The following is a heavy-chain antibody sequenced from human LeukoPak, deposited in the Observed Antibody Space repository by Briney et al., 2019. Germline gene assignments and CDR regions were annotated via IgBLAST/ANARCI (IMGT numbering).Heavy chain of an antibody. J-gene: IGHJ4*02. CDR1: GYTFTGYY. CDR3: ARNIAVASSYYFDY. CDR2: INPNSGGT. Sequence: ASVKVSCKASGYTFTGYYMHWVRQASGQGLEWMGRINPNSGGTNYAQKFQGRVTMTRDTSISTAYMELSRLRSDDTAVYYCARNIAVASSYYFDYWGQGTLVTVSS. V-gene: IGHV1-2*06. D-gene: IGHD6-19*01.